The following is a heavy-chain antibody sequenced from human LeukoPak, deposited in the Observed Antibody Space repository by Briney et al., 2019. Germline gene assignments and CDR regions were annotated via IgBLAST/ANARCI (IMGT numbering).Heavy chain of an antibody. Sequence: KPSETLSLTCAVYGGSFSGNYWSWIRQPPGKGLEWIGDINHSGTTNYSPSLKSRVTISVDTSKNQFSLKLSSVTAADTAVYYCARAFLVGYSPEEYFFDYWGQGTLVTVSS. D-gene: IGHD2-15*01. CDR3: ARAFLVGYSPEEYFFDY. J-gene: IGHJ4*02. V-gene: IGHV4-34*01. CDR2: INHSGTT. CDR1: GGSFSGNY.